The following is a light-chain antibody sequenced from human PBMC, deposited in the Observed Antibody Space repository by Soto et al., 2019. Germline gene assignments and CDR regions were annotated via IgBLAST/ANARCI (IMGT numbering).Light chain of an antibody. Sequence: EIVLTQSPATLSLSPGERATLSCRASQSVSSYLAWYQQKPGQAPRLLIYDASNRATGIPARFSGSGSGTDFALTSSSLEPEDFAVYYCQQRSNWSSTFGGGTKVEIK. V-gene: IGKV3-11*01. CDR1: QSVSSY. CDR3: QQRSNWSST. J-gene: IGKJ4*01. CDR2: DAS.